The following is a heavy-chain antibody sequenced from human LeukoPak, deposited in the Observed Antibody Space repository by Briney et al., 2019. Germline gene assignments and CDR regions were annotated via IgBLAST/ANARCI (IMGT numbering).Heavy chain of an antibody. CDR2: ISGDGDIT. V-gene: IGHV3-43*02. CDR3: AKDKYSYGYNFDY. J-gene: IGHJ4*02. Sequence: GGSLRLSCAASGFTFDDYAMHWVRQAPGKGLDWVSLISGDGDITYYADSVKGRFTISRDNSKNSLYLQMNSLRTEDTALFYCAKDKYSYGYNFDYWGQGTLVTVSS. D-gene: IGHD5-18*01. CDR1: GFTFDDYA.